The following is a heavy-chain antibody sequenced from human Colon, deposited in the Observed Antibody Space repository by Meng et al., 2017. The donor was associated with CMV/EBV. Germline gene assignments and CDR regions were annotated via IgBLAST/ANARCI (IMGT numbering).Heavy chain of an antibody. D-gene: IGHD1-14*01. Sequence: CAASGFTFSPFGMAWVRQAPGKGLECVSSISSSSGHIHYADSVKGRFTISRDNANSSLYLQMHSLRADDTALYFCARLTNRAVRDFDSWGQGTLVTVSS. CDR1: GFTFSPFG. CDR2: ISSSSGHI. CDR3: ARLTNRAVRDFDS. V-gene: IGHV3-21*01. J-gene: IGHJ4*02.